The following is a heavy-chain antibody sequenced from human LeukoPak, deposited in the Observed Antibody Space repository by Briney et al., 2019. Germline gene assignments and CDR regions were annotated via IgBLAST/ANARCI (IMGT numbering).Heavy chain of an antibody. V-gene: IGHV1-24*01. D-gene: IGHD2-15*01. CDR2: FDPEDGET. CDR3: ARERGGTFNFDY. Sequence: ASVKVSCKVSGYTLTELSMHWVRHAPGKGLEWMGGFDPEDGETIYAQKFQGRVTMTRDTSTSTAYMELSGLRSEDTAVYYCARERGGTFNFDYWGQGTLVTVSS. CDR1: GYTLTELS. J-gene: IGHJ4*02.